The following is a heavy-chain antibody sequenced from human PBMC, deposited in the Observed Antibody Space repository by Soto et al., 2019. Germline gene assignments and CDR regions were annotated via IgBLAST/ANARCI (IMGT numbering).Heavy chain of an antibody. J-gene: IGHJ6*02. CDR2: IYHTGST. V-gene: IGHV4-4*02. Sequence: SETLSLTCAVSGGSISSGDMWSWVRGPPGTGLEWIGEIYHTGSTNYKTSLKSRVTISVDKSKNQVYLKVSAVTAADTAVYYCAREASSCSYGMEGWGQGNTVTVSS. D-gene: IGHD2-21*01. CDR1: GGSISSGDM. CDR3: AREASSCSYGMEG.